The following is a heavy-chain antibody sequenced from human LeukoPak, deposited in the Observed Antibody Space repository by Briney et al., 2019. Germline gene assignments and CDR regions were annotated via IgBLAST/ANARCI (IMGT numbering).Heavy chain of an antibody. D-gene: IGHD6-13*01. Sequence: GESLKISCKGSGYSFTSYWIGWVRQMPGKGLEWMGIIYPGDSDTRYSPSFQGQVTISADKSISTAYLQWSSLKASDTAMYYCARPLWGSSWYSAEYYFDYWGQGTLVTVSS. J-gene: IGHJ4*02. CDR1: GYSFTSYW. V-gene: IGHV5-51*01. CDR2: IYPGDSDT. CDR3: ARPLWGSSWYSAEYYFDY.